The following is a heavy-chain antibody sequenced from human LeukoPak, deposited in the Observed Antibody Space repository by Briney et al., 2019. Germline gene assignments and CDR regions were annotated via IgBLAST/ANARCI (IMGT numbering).Heavy chain of an antibody. Sequence: PSETLSLTCTVSGGSISSYYWTWIRQPPGKGLEWIGYVYYSGSTNYNPSLKSRVTISVDTSKNQFSLKLSSVTAADTAVYYCARGASRYDAFDIWGQGTMVTVSS. J-gene: IGHJ3*02. CDR2: VYYSGST. V-gene: IGHV4-59*01. CDR1: GGSISSYY. CDR3: ARGASRYDAFDI.